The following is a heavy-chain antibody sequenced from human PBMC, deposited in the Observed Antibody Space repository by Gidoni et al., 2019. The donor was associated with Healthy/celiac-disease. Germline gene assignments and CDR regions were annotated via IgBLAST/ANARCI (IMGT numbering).Heavy chain of an antibody. CDR2: RSYDGSNK. Sequence: QVQLVESGGGVVQPGRSLSLSCAASGFTFSSYAMHWVRQAPGKGLEWVAVRSYDGSNKYYADSVKGRFTISRDNSKNTLYLQMNSLRAEDTAVYYCARDYDYVWGSYRPYYYYGMDVWGQGTTVTVSS. CDR3: ARDYDYVWGSYRPYYYYGMDV. D-gene: IGHD3-16*02. CDR1: GFTFSSYA. J-gene: IGHJ6*02. V-gene: IGHV3-30-3*01.